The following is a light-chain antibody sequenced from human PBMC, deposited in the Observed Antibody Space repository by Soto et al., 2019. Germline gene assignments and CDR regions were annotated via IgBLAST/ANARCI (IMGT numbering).Light chain of an antibody. CDR1: ESISIS. V-gene: IGKV1-5*01. CDR2: AAS. CDR3: HQYNSYHT. Sequence: DIQMPQSPYTLSASVGDRVSITFRDSESISISLAWYQQKPGKAPKVLIYAASSLESGVPLRFSGNGSGTEFTLTISSLQPDDFATYYCHQYNSYHTFGGGTKVDIK. J-gene: IGKJ4*01.